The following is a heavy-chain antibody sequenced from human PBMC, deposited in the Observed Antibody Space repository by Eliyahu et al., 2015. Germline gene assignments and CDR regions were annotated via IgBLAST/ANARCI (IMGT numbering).Heavy chain of an antibody. CDR2: IYSGGST. Sequence: AASGFTVSSNYMSWVRQAPGKGLEWVSVIYSGGSTYYADSVKGRFTISRDNSKNTLYLQMNSLRAEDTAVYYCARSPRTGGSCYFFMGPTPTCYYYGMDVWGQGTTVTVSS. CDR3: ARSPRTGGSCYFFMGPTPTCYYYGMDV. CDR1: GFTVSSNY. V-gene: IGHV3-66*01. J-gene: IGHJ6*02. D-gene: IGHD2-15*01.